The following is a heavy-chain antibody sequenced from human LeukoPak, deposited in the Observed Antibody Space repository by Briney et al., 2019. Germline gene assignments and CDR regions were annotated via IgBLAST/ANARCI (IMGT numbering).Heavy chain of an antibody. CDR3: ANYGSVSYFAY. J-gene: IGHJ4*02. Sequence: GGSLRLSCAASGFTFSNYGMHWVRQAPGKGLEWVALISYDGSNKYYADSVKGRFTISGDNSKNTLYLQMISLRAEDTAVYYCANYGSVSYFAYWGQGTVVTVSS. CDR2: ISYDGSNK. CDR1: GFTFSNYG. V-gene: IGHV3-30*18. D-gene: IGHD3-10*01.